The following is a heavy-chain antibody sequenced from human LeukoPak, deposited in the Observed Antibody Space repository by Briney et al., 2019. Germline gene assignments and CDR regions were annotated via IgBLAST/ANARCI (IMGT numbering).Heavy chain of an antibody. D-gene: IGHD6-6*01. CDR2: IYSSGRI. CDR3: AREQLVPWTLDAFDV. J-gene: IGHJ3*01. CDR1: GGSLSGHY. Sequence: SETLSLTCTVSGGSLSGHYWSWIRQPPGKGLEWIGYIYSSGRINYNPSLKSRVILSVDTSKNQFSLRLRSVTAADTDVYYCAREQLVPWTLDAFDVWGQGTMVTVSS. V-gene: IGHV4-59*11.